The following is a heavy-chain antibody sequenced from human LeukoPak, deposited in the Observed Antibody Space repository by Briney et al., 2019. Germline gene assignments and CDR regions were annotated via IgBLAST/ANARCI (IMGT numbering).Heavy chain of an antibody. V-gene: IGHV4-59*12. CDR2: IYYRGIT. J-gene: IGHJ4*02. D-gene: IGHD6-19*01. CDR3: AGERGEEYSSGWYKRNYFDN. Sequence: SETLSLTCTVSGGSISSYYWSWIRQPPEKGLEWIGYIYYRGITNYNPSLKSRVTISVDTSKNQFSLKLSSVTAADTAVYYCAGERGEEYSSGWYKRNYFDNWGQGIRVTVSS. CDR1: GGSISSYY.